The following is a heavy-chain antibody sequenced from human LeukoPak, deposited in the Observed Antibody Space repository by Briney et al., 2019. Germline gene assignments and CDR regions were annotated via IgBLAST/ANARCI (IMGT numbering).Heavy chain of an antibody. V-gene: IGHV1-2*02. CDR2: INPNSGGT. J-gene: IGHJ5*02. CDR1: GYTFTGYY. CDR3: ARSIAVAGIIWFDP. Sequence: ASVKVSCKASGYTFTGYYMHWVRQAPGQGLQWIGWINPNSGGTNYAQKFQGRVTMTRDTSISTAYMELSRLRSDDTAVYYCARSIAVAGIIWFDPWGQGTLVTVSS. D-gene: IGHD6-19*01.